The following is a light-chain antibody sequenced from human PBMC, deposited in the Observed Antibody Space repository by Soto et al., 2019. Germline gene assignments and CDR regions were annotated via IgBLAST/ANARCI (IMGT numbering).Light chain of an antibody. Sequence: EIVLTQSLDTLSLSPGDTATLSCRASQSVASYLAWYQQKPGQPPRLLIYHASNRATGIPARFSGSGSGTHFTLTISSLEPEDFAVYYCQHRADWPRGSFGQGTKLEIK. CDR1: QSVASY. CDR2: HAS. J-gene: IGKJ2*01. CDR3: QHRADWPRGS. V-gene: IGKV3-11*01.